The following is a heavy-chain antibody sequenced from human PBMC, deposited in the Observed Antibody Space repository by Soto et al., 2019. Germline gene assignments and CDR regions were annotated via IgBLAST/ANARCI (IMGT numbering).Heavy chain of an antibody. D-gene: IGHD3-3*01. CDR1: GGSISSYY. V-gene: IGHV4-30-4*01. J-gene: IGHJ6*02. CDR3: ARGGGRVFGVVISYYYYGMDV. CDR2: IYYSGST. Sequence: SETLSLTCTVSGGSISSYYWSWIRQPPGKGLEWIGYIYYSGSTYYNPSLKSRVTISVDTSKNQFSLKLSSVTAADTAVYYCARGGGRVFGVVISYYYYGMDVWGQGTTVTVSS.